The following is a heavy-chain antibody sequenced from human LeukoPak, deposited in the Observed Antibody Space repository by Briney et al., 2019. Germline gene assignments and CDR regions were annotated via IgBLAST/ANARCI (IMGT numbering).Heavy chain of an antibody. V-gene: IGHV3-48*03. Sequence: GGSPRLSCAASGFTFSSYEMNWVRQAPGKGLEWVSYISSSGSTIYYADSVKGRFTISRDNAKNSLYLQMNSLRAEDTAVYYCARDYYDSSGYPPHFDYWGQGTLVTVSS. CDR3: ARDYYDSSGYPPHFDY. CDR2: ISSSGSTI. J-gene: IGHJ4*02. D-gene: IGHD3-22*01. CDR1: GFTFSSYE.